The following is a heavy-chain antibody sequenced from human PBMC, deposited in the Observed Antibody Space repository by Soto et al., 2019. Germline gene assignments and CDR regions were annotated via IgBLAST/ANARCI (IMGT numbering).Heavy chain of an antibody. CDR2: ISSSSSYI. V-gene: IGHV3-21*01. CDR1: GFTFSSYS. D-gene: IGHD5-18*01. J-gene: IGHJ4*02. Sequence: EVQLVESGGGLVKPGGSLRLSCAASGFTFSSYSMNWVRQAPGKGLEWVSSISSSSSYIYYADSVKGRFTISRDNAKYSLYLQRKSLRAEDTAVYYCARDQPGYSYGYGLGYWGQGTLVNVSS. CDR3: ARDQPGYSYGYGLGY.